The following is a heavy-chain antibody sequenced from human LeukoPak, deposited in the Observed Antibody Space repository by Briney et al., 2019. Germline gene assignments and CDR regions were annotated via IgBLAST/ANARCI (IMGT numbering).Heavy chain of an antibody. V-gene: IGHV3-9*01. CDR3: ATYSGSNYALDY. D-gene: IGHD1-26*01. CDR1: GFTFDAYA. Sequence: PGGSLRLSCAASGFTFDAYAMHWVRQAPGKGLERVSGISWNGYSIAYADSVKGRFTISRDNAKNSLYLQMNSLRPDDTAFYYCATYSGSNYALDYWGQGTLVTVSS. J-gene: IGHJ4*02. CDR2: ISWNGYSI.